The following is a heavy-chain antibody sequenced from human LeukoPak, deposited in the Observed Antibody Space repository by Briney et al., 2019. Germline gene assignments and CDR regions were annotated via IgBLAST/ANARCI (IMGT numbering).Heavy chain of an antibody. V-gene: IGHV1-18*01. Sequence: GASVKVSCKASGYTFTSYGISWVRQAPGQGLEWMGWISVYNGNTNYAQKLQGRVTMTTDTSTSTAYMELRSLRSDDTAVYYCARTVGDWGTLLHGLNDYWGHGTLVTVSS. CDR2: ISVYNGNT. J-gene: IGHJ4*01. D-gene: IGHD3-16*01. CDR3: ARTVGDWGTLLHGLNDY. CDR1: GYTFTSYG.